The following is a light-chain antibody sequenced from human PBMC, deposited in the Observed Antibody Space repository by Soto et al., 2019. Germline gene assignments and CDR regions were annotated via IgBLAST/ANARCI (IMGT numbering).Light chain of an antibody. CDR3: LQYYSYPFT. CDR2: AAS. V-gene: IGKV1-8*01. Sequence: ALRMTQSPSSFSASTGDRVSIACRASQGISSYLAWYQQKPGKAPKLLIYAASTLQSGVPSRFSGSGSGTDFTLTISCLQSEDFATYYCLQYYSYPFTFGPGTKVDI. CDR1: QGISSY. J-gene: IGKJ3*01.